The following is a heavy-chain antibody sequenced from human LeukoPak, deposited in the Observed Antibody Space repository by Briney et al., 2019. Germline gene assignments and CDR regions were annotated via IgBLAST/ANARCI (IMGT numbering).Heavy chain of an antibody. CDR1: GGTFSSYA. D-gene: IGHD6-13*01. J-gene: IGHJ3*02. V-gene: IGHV1-69*13. CDR2: IIPIFGTA. Sequence: ASVKVSCKASGGTFSSYAISWVRQARGQGREWMGGIIPIFGTANYAQKFQGRVTITADESTSTAYMELRSLRSEDTAVYYCATHSDRGSSWYEDAFDIWGKGTMVTVSS. CDR3: ATHSDRGSSWYEDAFDI.